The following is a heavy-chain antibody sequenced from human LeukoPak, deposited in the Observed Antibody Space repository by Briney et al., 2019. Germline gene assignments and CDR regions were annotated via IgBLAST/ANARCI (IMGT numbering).Heavy chain of an antibody. J-gene: IGHJ5*02. CDR1: GDSISSRSYY. CDR2: ISYTGST. D-gene: IGHD3-10*01. CDR3: ARQKSMVRGVQPPKGASWFDP. V-gene: IGHV4-39*01. Sequence: SETLSLTCTVSGDSISSRSYYWGWIRQPPGQGLEWIGHISYTGSTYYNPSLKSRVTISVDTSKNQFSLKLSSVTAADTAVYYCARQKSMVRGVQPPKGASWFDPWGQGTLVTVSS.